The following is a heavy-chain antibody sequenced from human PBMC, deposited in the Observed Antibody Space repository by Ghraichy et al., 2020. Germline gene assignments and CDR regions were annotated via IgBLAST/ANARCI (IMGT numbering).Heavy chain of an antibody. CDR1: GYIFTGYY. V-gene: IGHV1-2*02. D-gene: IGHD3-10*01. CDR3: GRVTWELTGTFDM. J-gene: IGHJ3*02. Sequence: ASVKVSCKASGYIFTGYYIHWVRQAPGQGPEYMGWIDPNTGATQSTQNFQARVTMTRDTSINTAYMELSSLKSDDTAVFYCGRVTWELTGTFDMWGQGTLVIVSS. CDR2: IDPNTGAT.